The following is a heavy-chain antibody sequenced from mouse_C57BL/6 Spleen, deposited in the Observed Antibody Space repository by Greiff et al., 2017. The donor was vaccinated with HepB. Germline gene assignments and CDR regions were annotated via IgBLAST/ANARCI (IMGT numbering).Heavy chain of an antibody. J-gene: IGHJ2*01. CDR1: GYTFTSYW. Sequence: VKLQQPGAELVMPGASVKLSCKASGYTFTSYWMHWVKQRPGQGLEWIGEIDPSDSYTNYNQKFKGKSTLTVDKSSSTAYMQLSSLTSEDSAVYYCARIVATNFDYWGQGTTLTVSS. D-gene: IGHD1-1*01. V-gene: IGHV1-69*01. CDR3: ARIVATNFDY. CDR2: IDPSDSYT.